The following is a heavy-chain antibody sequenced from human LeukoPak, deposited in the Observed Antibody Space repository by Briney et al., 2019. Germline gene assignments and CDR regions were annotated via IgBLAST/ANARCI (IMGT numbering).Heavy chain of an antibody. CDR3: ARVSMVRGVIIMYHFDY. V-gene: IGHV1-18*01. Sequence: ASVKVSCKASDYTFTSYGISWVRQAPGQGPEWMGWISPYNGNTNYAQKVQGRATMTTDTSTSTAYMELRSLRSDDTAVYYCARVSMVRGVIIMYHFDYWGQGTLVTVSS. D-gene: IGHD3-10*01. CDR1: DYTFTSYG. CDR2: ISPYNGNT. J-gene: IGHJ4*02.